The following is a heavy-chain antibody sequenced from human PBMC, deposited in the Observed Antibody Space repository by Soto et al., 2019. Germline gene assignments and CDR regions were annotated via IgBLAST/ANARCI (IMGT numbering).Heavy chain of an antibody. V-gene: IGHV3-20*04. D-gene: IGHD1-1*01. Sequence: EVQLVESGGGVARPGGSLRLSCAASGFTFDDHAMSWVRQVPGKGLEWVCGVNWSGTNTGYADSLKGRFTLSRDNAKNSLFLQMNSLRAEDTAFYYCVREKATTKWGGYFDSWGQGTLVTVSS. CDR1: GFTFDDHA. CDR3: VREKATTKWGGYFDS. CDR2: VNWSGTNT. J-gene: IGHJ4*02.